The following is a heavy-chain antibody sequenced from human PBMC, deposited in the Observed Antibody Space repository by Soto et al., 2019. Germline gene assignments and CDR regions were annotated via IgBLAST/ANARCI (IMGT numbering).Heavy chain of an antibody. J-gene: IGHJ4*02. D-gene: IGHD6-19*01. Sequence: PSQTLSLTCAISWDSVSSNSAAWNWIRQSPSRGLEWLGRTYYRAKWYNDYAVSVKSRITINPDTSKNQFSLQRNSVTPEGTAVYYCARGRQWMAMDILDYWGRGTLVTVSS. CDR3: ARGRQWMAMDILDY. CDR2: TYYRAKWYN. CDR1: WDSVSSNSAA. V-gene: IGHV6-1*01.